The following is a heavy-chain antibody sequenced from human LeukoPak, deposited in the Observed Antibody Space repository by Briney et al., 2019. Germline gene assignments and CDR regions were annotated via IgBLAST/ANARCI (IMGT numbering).Heavy chain of an antibody. Sequence: GGSLRLSCAASGFTFSSYALHWVRQAPGKGLEWVAVISYDGSNKYYADSVKGRFTICRDNSKNTLYLQLNSLRAEDTAVYYCAKEEQQMVQGYCGYWGQGTVVSV. D-gene: IGHD6-13*01. CDR2: ISYDGSNK. CDR1: GFTFSSYA. V-gene: IGHV3-30*04. J-gene: IGHJ4*02. CDR3: AKEEQQMVQGYCGY.